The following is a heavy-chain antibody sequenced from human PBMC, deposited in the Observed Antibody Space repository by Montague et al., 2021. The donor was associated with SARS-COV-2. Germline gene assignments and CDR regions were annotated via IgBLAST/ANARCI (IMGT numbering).Heavy chain of an antibody. V-gene: IGHV4-34*01. CDR3: ARGRRRYNWRDETSYYYGMDV. CDR1: GGSLSGYY. Sequence: SETLSLTCAVYGGSLSGYYWSWICQPPGKGLEWIGEINHSGSTNYNPSLKSRVTISLDTSKNQFSLKLSPETAADTAVYYCARGRRRYNWRDETSYYYGMDVWGQGATVTVSS. D-gene: IGHD1-20*01. CDR2: INHSGST. J-gene: IGHJ6*02.